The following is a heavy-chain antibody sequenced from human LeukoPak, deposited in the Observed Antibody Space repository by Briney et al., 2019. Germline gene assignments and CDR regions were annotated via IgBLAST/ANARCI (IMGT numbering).Heavy chain of an antibody. V-gene: IGHV4-30-4*08. D-gene: IGHD5-12*01. CDR1: GGSISSSSYY. J-gene: IGHJ3*02. CDR3: ARLVKDSGYDWLDAFDI. Sequence: PPETLSLTCTVSGGSISSSSYYWGWIRQPPGKGLEWIGYIYYSGSTYYNPSLKSRVTISVDTSKNQFSLKLSSVTAADTAVYYCARLVKDSGYDWLDAFDIWGQGTMVTVSS. CDR2: IYYSGST.